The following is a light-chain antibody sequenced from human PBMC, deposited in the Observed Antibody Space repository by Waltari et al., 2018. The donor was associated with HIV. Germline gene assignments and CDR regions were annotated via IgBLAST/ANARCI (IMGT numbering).Light chain of an antibody. Sequence: QSALTRPASVSGSPGQSFTISCTGTSSDVGGYNYVSWSHQHPGKAPKLMIYEVSNRPSGVSNLFSGSKSGNTASLTISGLQAEDEADYYCSSYTSSSSVVFGGGTKLTVL. CDR3: SSYTSSSSVV. V-gene: IGLV2-14*01. CDR1: SSDVGGYNY. CDR2: EVS. J-gene: IGLJ2*01.